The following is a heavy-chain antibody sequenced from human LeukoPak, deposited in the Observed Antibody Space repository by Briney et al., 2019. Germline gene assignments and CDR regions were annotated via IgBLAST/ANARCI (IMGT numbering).Heavy chain of an antibody. CDR1: GFTFDDYG. J-gene: IGHJ4*02. CDR3: AKDMGNYYGSGAFDY. Sequence: GSLRLSCAASGFTFDDYGMHWVRQPPGKGLEWVSLISWDGDSTYYAASAKGRFTISRDNAKNSLYLQMNSLRAEDTALYYCAKDMGNYYGSGAFDYWGQGTLVTVSS. D-gene: IGHD3-10*01. V-gene: IGHV3-43D*04. CDR2: ISWDGDST.